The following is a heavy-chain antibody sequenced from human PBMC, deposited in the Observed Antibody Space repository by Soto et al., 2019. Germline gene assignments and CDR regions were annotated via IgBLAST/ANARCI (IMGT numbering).Heavy chain of an antibody. V-gene: IGHV3-21*01. J-gene: IGHJ6*03. D-gene: IGHD6-6*01. CDR1: GFTFSSYS. Sequence: GGSLRLSCAASGFTFSSYSMNWVRQAPGKGLEWVSSISSSSSYIYYADSVKGRFTISRDNAKNSLYLQMNSLRAEDTAVYYCAIAARPSRVHDAFESWRKETTVTAAS. CDR2: ISSSSSYI. CDR3: AIAARPSRVHDAFES.